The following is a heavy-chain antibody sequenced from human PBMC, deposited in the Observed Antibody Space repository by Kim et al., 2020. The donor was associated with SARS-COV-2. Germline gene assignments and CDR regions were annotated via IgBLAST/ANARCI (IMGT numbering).Heavy chain of an antibody. Sequence: SETLSLTCTVSGGSISSGSYYWSWIRQPAGKGLEWIGRIYTSGSTNYNPSLKSRVTISVDTSKNQFSLKLSSVTAADTAVYYCARETTHPDGSSWYYYYGMDVWGQGTTVTVSS. CDR2: IYTSGST. CDR3: ARETTHPDGSSWYYYYGMDV. J-gene: IGHJ6*02. D-gene: IGHD6-13*01. V-gene: IGHV4-61*02. CDR1: GGSISSGSYY.